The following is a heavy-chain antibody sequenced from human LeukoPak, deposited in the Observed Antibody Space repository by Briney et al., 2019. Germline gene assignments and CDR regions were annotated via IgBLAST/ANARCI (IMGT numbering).Heavy chain of an antibody. CDR2: MNHSGST. CDR3: ARGRNVVVPAAMIYDY. J-gene: IGHJ4*02. D-gene: IGHD2-2*01. Sequence: SETLSLTCAVYGGSFSGYYWSWIRQPPGKGLEWIGEMNHSGSTNYNPSLKSRVTISVDTSKNQFPLKLSSVTAADTAVYYCARGRNVVVPAAMIYDYWGQGTLVTVSS. V-gene: IGHV4-34*01. CDR1: GGSFSGYY.